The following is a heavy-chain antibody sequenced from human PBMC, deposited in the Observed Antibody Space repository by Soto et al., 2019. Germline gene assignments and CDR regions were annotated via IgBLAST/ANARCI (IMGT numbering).Heavy chain of an antibody. Sequence: ASVKVSCKASGYTLTGYYMHWVRQAPGQGLEWMGWINPNSGGTNYAQKFQGWVTMTRDTSISTAYMELSSLRSDDTAVYYCAREDRDRETGLVPAAIDGMDVWGQGTTVTVSS. J-gene: IGHJ6*02. V-gene: IGHV1-2*04. CDR2: INPNSGGT. CDR1: GYTLTGYY. CDR3: AREDRDRETGLVPAAIDGMDV. D-gene: IGHD2-2*01.